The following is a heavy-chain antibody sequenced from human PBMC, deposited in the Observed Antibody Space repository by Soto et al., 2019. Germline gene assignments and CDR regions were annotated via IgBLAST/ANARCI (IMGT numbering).Heavy chain of an antibody. CDR3: ARVVMVRGVTPNWFDP. D-gene: IGHD3-10*01. J-gene: IGHJ5*02. CDR1: GISITNSTYC. V-gene: IGHV4-39*01. Sequence: VPLSLTGPICGISITNSTYCRGCIRHPPWKGPEWIGRIYYRGSACYNQSLKSRVTIYVDTSKNQFSLKLSSVTAADTAVYYCARVVMVRGVTPNWFDPWGQAILVTVT. CDR2: IYYRGSA.